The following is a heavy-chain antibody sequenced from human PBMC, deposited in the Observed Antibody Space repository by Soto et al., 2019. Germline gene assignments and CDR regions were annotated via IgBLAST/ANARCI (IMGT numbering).Heavy chain of an antibody. V-gene: IGHV1-69*02. D-gene: IGHD6-13*01. CDR2: IIPILGIA. J-gene: IGHJ3*02. Sequence: SVKVSCKASGGTFSSYIIIWVRQAPGQGLEWMGRIIPILGIANYAQKFQGRVTITADKSTSTAYMELSSLRSEDTAVYYCAREPSAAAASGAFDIWGQETRSPSPQ. CDR3: AREPSAAAASGAFDI. CDR1: GGTFSSYI.